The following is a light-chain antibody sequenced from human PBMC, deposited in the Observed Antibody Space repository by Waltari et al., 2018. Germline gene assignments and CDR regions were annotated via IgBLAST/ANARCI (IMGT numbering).Light chain of an antibody. J-gene: IGLJ2*01. Sequence: QSALTQPASVFGSLGQSVTLSCTGTATDIGGYAYVSWYQQHSGQAPKLLIFAASSRASEISARVSASKTGNTASLTISGLQTEDEADYHCTSYTSKNTFIFGGGTRLTVL. V-gene: IGLV2-14*03. CDR2: AAS. CDR1: ATDIGGYAY. CDR3: TSYTSKNTFI.